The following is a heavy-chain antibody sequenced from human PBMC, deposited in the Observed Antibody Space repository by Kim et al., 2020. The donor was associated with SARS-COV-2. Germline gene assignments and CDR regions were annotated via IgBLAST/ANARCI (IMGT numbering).Heavy chain of an antibody. V-gene: IGHV3-21*01. D-gene: IGHD3-10*01. CDR1: GFTFSSYS. J-gene: IGHJ4*02. CDR2: ISSSSSYI. CDR3: ARDPMVRGVIDQGDY. Sequence: GGSLRLSCAASGFTFSSYSMNWVRQAPGKGLEWVSSISSSSSYIYYADSVKGRFTISRDNAKNSLYLQMNSLRAEDTAVYYCARDPMVRGVIDQGDYWGQGTLVTVSS.